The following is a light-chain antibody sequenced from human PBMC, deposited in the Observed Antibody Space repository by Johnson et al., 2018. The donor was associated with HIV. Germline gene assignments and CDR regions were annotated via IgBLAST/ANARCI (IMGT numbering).Light chain of an antibody. CDR3: GTWDSRLSIFV. V-gene: IGLV1-51*02. Sequence: TQPPSVSAAPGQKVTISCSGGRSNIGNNYVSWYQQLPGTTPKLLMYEDNERPSGIPDRFSGSKSGTSATLGISGLQTGDEADYFCGTWDSRLSIFVFGTGTKITV. CDR1: RSNIGNNY. CDR2: EDN. J-gene: IGLJ1*01.